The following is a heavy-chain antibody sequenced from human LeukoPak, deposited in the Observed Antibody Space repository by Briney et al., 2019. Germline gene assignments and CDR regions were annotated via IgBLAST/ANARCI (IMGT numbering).Heavy chain of an antibody. D-gene: IGHD3-10*01. Sequence: HPGGSLRLSCAASGFTFRNYAMSWVRQAPGKGLEWVSVIYSGGSTYYADSVKGRFTISRDNSKNTLYLQMNSLRAEDTAVYYCARLNYGSGAYWGQGTLVTVSS. V-gene: IGHV3-53*01. CDR3: ARLNYGSGAY. CDR1: GFTFRNYA. CDR2: IYSGGST. J-gene: IGHJ4*02.